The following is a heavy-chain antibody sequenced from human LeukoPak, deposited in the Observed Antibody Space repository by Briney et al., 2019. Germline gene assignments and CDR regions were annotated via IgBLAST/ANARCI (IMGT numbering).Heavy chain of an antibody. V-gene: IGHV4-4*07. Sequence: SETLSLTCTVSGGSISSYYWSWIRQPAGKGLEWIGRIYTSGSTNYNPSLKSRVTMSVDTSKNQFSLKLSSVTAADTAVYYCARGSIAARRDYFDYWGQGTLVTVSS. D-gene: IGHD6-6*01. CDR3: ARGSIAARRDYFDY. CDR2: IYTSGST. J-gene: IGHJ4*02. CDR1: GGSISSYY.